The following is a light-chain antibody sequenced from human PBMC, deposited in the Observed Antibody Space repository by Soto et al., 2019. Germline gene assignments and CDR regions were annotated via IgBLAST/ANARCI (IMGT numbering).Light chain of an antibody. CDR1: QSVSTS. Sequence: IVLTQSPVTLALSPGESAVLSCRASQSVSTSLAWYQHKPGQAPRLFMYDASKRAPGIPARFTGSGSGTDFTLTISSLEPEDIAVYYCQVRAVWPSFGQGPKVEIK. J-gene: IGKJ1*01. CDR3: QVRAVWPS. V-gene: IGKV3-11*01. CDR2: DAS.